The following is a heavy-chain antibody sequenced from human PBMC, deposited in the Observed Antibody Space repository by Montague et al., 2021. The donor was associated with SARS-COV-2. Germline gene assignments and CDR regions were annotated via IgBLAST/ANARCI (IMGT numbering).Heavy chain of an antibody. CDR3: ATDAWATGTGFFDN. CDR2: IYTTGST. V-gene: IGHV4-61*02. Sequence: TLSLTCTVSGGSISSGDYYWSWLRQPAGRTLEWIGRIYTTGSTSYNPSLKSRVTISVDTSKNQFSLKLSSVTAADTAVYYCATDAWATGTGFFDNWGPGTLATVSS. CDR1: GGSISSGDYY. J-gene: IGHJ4*02. D-gene: IGHD1-1*01.